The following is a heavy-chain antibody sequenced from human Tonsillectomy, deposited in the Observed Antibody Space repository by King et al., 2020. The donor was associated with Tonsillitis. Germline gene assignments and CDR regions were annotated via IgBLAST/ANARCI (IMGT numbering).Heavy chain of an antibody. Sequence: QLQESGPGLVKPSQTLSLTCTVSGGSISSGGYYWSWIRQHPGKGLEWIGYIYYSGSTYYNPSLKSRVTISVDTSKNQFSLKLSSVTAADTAVYYCARDRAVVSSWFDPWGQGTLVTVSS. J-gene: IGHJ5*02. D-gene: IGHD4-23*01. CDR2: IYYSGST. CDR3: ARDRAVVSSWFDP. CDR1: GGSISSGGYY. V-gene: IGHV4-31*03.